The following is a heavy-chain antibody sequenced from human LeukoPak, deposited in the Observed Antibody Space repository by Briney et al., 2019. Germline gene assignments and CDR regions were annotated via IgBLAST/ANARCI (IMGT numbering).Heavy chain of an antibody. J-gene: IGHJ4*01. CDR3: AREAYGGNAGPYFDC. CDR2: ISHSGHTI. CDR1: GFGLNDYY. V-gene: IGHV3-11*01. Sequence: GGSLRLSCAASGFGLNDYYMSWIRQAPGRGLGWISYISHSGHTIAYVDSVRGRFTISRDNTRRSLFLHMSVLRDEDTAVYYCAREAYGGNAGPYFDCWGRGTPVIVSS. D-gene: IGHD4-23*01.